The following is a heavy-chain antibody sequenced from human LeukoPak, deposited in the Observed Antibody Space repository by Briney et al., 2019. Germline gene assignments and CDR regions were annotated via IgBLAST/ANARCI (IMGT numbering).Heavy chain of an antibody. CDR1: GFTFSSYG. J-gene: IGHJ6*03. Sequence: PGGSLRLSCAASGFTFSSYGMHWVRQAPGKGLEWVAFIRYDGSNKYYADSVKGRFTISRDNSKNTLYLQMNSLRAEDTAVYYCACSFSDCYYYYMDVWGKGTTVTVSS. CDR2: IRYDGSNK. CDR3: ACSFSDCYYYYMDV. V-gene: IGHV3-30*02. D-gene: IGHD2/OR15-2a*01.